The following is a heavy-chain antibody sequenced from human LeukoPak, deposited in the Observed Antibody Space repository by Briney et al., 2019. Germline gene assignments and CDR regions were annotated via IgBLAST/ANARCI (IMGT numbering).Heavy chain of an antibody. CDR2: INPSGGST. V-gene: IGHV1-46*01. CDR3: ARGPTYYYDSSGYLDV. J-gene: IGHJ6*02. D-gene: IGHD3-22*01. CDR1: GYTFTSYY. Sequence: ASVKVSCKASGYTFTSYYMHWVRQAPGQGLEWMGIINPSGGSTSYAQKFQGRVTMTRDTSTSTVYMELSSLRSEDTAVYYCARGPTYYYDSSGYLDVWGQGTTVTVSS.